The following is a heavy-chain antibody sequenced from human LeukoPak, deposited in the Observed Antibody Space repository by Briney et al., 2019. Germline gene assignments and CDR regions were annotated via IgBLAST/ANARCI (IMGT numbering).Heavy chain of an antibody. Sequence: GGSLRLSCAASGFTSSTYTMNWVRQAPGKGLEWVASIGSGGRHIHYADSVKGRFTISRDNAKNSLYLQMNSLRAEDTAVYYCARSGYTYGFDYWGQGALVTVSS. CDR3: ARSGYTYGFDY. J-gene: IGHJ4*02. V-gene: IGHV3-21*01. CDR2: IGSGGRHI. CDR1: GFTSSTYT. D-gene: IGHD5-18*01.